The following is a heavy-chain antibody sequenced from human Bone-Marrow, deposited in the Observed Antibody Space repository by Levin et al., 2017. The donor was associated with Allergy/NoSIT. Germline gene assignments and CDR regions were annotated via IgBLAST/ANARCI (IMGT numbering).Heavy chain of an antibody. J-gene: IGHJ3*02. CDR1: GFTFRTHD. V-gene: IGHV3-13*01. CDR2: IGTAGDT. Sequence: GGSLRLSCAASGFTFRTHDMHWVRQGTGKGLEWVSTIGTAGDTYYPDSVRGRFTISRENAKNSLYLQMNGLSAGDTAVYYCARYNYEYNTLDIWGQGTMVTVSS. D-gene: IGHD5-18*01. CDR3: ARYNYEYNTLDI.